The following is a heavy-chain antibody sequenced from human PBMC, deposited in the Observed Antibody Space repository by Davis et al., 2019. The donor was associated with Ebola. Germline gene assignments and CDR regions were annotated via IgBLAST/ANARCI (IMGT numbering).Heavy chain of an antibody. CDR2: IKQDGSEK. CDR3: ARDYCDTTTCYDH. J-gene: IGHJ4*02. D-gene: IGHD2-2*01. V-gene: IGHV3-7*01. Sequence: GESLKISCAAFGLTFSSYWMSWVRQAPEKGLEWVANIKQDGSEKYYVDSVKGRITISRDNAKNSLYLQMSSLRVEDTAVYYCARDYCDTTTCYDHWGQGSLVTVSS. CDR1: GLTFSSYW.